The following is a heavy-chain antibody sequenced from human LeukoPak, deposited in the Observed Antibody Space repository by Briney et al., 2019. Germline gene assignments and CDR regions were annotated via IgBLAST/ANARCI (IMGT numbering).Heavy chain of an antibody. D-gene: IGHD6-19*01. CDR1: GYTFTSYG. J-gene: IGHJ4*02. CDR3: ARARGNSSGWYIVY. Sequence: ASVKVSCKASGYTFTSYGISWVRQAPGPGLGWMGWISAYNGNTNYAQKLQGRVTMTTDTSTSTAYMELWSLRSDDTAVYYCARARGNSSGWYIVYWGQGTLVTVSS. V-gene: IGHV1-18*04. CDR2: ISAYNGNT.